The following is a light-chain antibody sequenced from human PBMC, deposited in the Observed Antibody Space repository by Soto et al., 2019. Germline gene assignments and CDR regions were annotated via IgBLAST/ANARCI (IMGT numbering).Light chain of an antibody. CDR3: QQRTNWPIT. J-gene: IGKJ5*01. CDR1: QSVSNY. V-gene: IGKV3-11*01. CDR2: DAS. Sequence: ESVLTQARGSLCLSTVEIATLSCRARQSVSNYLAWYHQKPGQAPRLLIYDASKRATGSPARFSGSGSGTDFTLTISSLEPEDFAVYYCQQRTNWPITFGQGTRLEIK.